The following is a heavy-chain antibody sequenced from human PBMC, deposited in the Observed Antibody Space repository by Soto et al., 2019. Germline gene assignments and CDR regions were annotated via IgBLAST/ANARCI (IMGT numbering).Heavy chain of an antibody. CDR3: ARVSSGWYYQGGMDV. CDR1: GFTFSSYD. CDR2: IGTAGDT. V-gene: IGHV3-13*01. Sequence: GGSLRLSCAASGFTFSSYDMHWVRQATGKGLEWVSAIGTAGDTYYPGSVKGRFTISRENAKNSLYLQMNSLRAGDTAVYYCARVSSGWYYQGGMDVWGQGTTVTVSS. D-gene: IGHD6-19*01. J-gene: IGHJ6*02.